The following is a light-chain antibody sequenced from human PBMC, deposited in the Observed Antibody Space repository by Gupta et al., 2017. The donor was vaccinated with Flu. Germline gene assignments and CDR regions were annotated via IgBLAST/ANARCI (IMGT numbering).Light chain of an antibody. V-gene: IGLV3-21*02. CDR2: DDD. J-gene: IGLJ3*02. CDR1: NIGSET. CDR3: QVWDTASDHWL. Sequence: GQTASIACGGNNIGSETVHWYQQKPGQAPVLVLYDDDFRPSGIPERVSGSNSGNTATLTIRRVEAGDEADYYCQVWDTASDHWLFGAGTTLTVV.